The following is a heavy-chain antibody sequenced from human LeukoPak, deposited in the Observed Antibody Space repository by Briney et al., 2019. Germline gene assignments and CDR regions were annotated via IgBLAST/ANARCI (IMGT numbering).Heavy chain of an antibody. V-gene: IGHV4-61*01. CDR1: GGSISSSTYY. D-gene: IGHD3-16*01. J-gene: IGHJ6*03. Sequence: SETLSLTCTVPGGSISSSTYYWTWIRQPPGKGLEWIGYIYYSGSTNYNPSLKSRVTISVDTSENQISLKLTSVTAADTAVYYCARGASYMDVWGKGTTVTVSS. CDR2: IYYSGST. CDR3: ARGASYMDV.